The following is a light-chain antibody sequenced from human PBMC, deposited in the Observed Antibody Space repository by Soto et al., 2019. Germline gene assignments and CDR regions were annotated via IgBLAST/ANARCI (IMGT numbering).Light chain of an antibody. CDR1: NSNIGADYG. CDR2: DNT. V-gene: IGLV1-40*01. CDR3: QSFDSSFIGLV. Sequence: QSVLTQPPSVTGAPGQRVTISCTGSNSNIGADYGVHWYQQFPETAPKLLIYDNTNRPSGVPDRFSVSKSGTSASLAITGLQAEDEADYYCQSFDSSFIGLVFGGGTKLTVL. J-gene: IGLJ2*01.